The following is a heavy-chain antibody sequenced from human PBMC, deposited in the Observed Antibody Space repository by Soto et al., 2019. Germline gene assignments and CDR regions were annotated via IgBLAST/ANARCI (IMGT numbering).Heavy chain of an antibody. J-gene: IGHJ6*02. Sequence: QVQLQESGPGLVKPSETLSLTCTVSGGSISSYYWSWIRQPPGKGLEWIGYIYYSGSTNYNPTLKRPATISVDTSKTQFSLKLSSVTAADTAVYYCARGNFIVVVPAAGNYGMDVWGQGTTVTVSS. CDR1: GGSISSYY. CDR3: ARGNFIVVVPAAGNYGMDV. V-gene: IGHV4-59*01. D-gene: IGHD2-2*01. CDR2: IYYSGST.